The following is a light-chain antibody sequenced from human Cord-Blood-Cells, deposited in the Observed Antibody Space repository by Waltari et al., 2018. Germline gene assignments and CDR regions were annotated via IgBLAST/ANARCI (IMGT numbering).Light chain of an antibody. CDR2: DVS. Sequence: QSALTQPASVSGSPGQSITISCTGTSSDVGGYNYVSWYQQHPGKAPNLMIYDVSKRPSGVSNRFSGYKSGNTASLTISGLQAEDEADYYCSSYTSSSTYVFGTGTKVTVL. J-gene: IGLJ1*01. CDR1: SSDVGGYNY. V-gene: IGLV2-14*01. CDR3: SSYTSSSTYV.